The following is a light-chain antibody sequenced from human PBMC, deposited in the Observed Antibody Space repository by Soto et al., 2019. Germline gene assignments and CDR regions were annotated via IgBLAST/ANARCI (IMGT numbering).Light chain of an antibody. Sequence: DIQMTQSPSSLSASVGDRVTISCRASQSIDRYLNWYQQKPGKAPRLLIYAASNLQSGVPSRFSGSGSGTDFTLTIRSLQPEDFATYYCQQSYSTPLTFGGGTKVEI. CDR2: AAS. J-gene: IGKJ4*01. CDR3: QQSYSTPLT. V-gene: IGKV1-39*01. CDR1: QSIDRY.